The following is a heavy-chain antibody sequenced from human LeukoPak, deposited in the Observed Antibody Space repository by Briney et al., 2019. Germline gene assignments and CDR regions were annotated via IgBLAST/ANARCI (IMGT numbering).Heavy chain of an antibody. CDR3: ARSSDGSWDY. J-gene: IGHJ4*02. V-gene: IGHV3-23*03. CDR2: IYSGSTT. CDR1: GFTFSSSA. D-gene: IGHD2-15*01. Sequence: GGSLRLSCAASGFTFSSSAMSWVRQAPGKGLEWVSIIYSGSTTYYADSVKGRFTISRDTSENTLYLQMNSLRAEDTAVYYCARSSDGSWDYWGQGALVTVSS.